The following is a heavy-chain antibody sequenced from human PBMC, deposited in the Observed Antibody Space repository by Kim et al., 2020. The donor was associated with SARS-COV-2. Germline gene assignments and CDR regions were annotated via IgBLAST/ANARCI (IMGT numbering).Heavy chain of an antibody. D-gene: IGHD2-21*01. CDR3: AREAGAALGETGFDY. Sequence: GGSLRLSCAASGFTFSSHGMHWVRQAPGKGLEWVALIFSDGTNKYYGDPVKGRFTISRDNSRNTLHLEMNSLRDEDTAVYYCAREAGAALGETGFDYWGQGTLVTVSS. CDR2: IFSDGTNK. V-gene: IGHV3-30-3*01. J-gene: IGHJ4*02. CDR1: GFTFSSHG.